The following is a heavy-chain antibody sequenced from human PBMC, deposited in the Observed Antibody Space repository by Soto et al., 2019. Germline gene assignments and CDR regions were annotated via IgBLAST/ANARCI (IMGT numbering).Heavy chain of an antibody. CDR2: ISYDGSNK. CDR3: AKDRRYYDFWSGYYTYYYYGMDV. J-gene: IGHJ6*02. CDR1: AFTFSSYV. V-gene: IGHV3-30*18. D-gene: IGHD3-3*01. Sequence: LXLSCAASAFTFSSYVMHWVRQAPVKGLEWVAVISYDGSNKYYADSVKGRFTISRDNSKNTLYLQMNSLRAEDTAVYYCAKDRRYYDFWSGYYTYYYYGMDVWGQGNTVTVSS.